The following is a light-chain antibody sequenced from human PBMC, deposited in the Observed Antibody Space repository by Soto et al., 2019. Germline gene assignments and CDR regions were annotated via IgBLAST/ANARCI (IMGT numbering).Light chain of an antibody. J-gene: IGLJ1*01. V-gene: IGLV1-40*01. CDR3: QSYDSSLSTYV. Sequence: QSVLTQPPSVSGAPGQRVTISCTGSSSSFGTGFDVHWYQQFPGTAPRLLIYGDSNRPSGVPDRFSGSKSGTSASLAITGLQAEDEADYYCQSYDSSLSTYVFGTGTKLTVL. CDR2: GDS. CDR1: SSSFGTGFD.